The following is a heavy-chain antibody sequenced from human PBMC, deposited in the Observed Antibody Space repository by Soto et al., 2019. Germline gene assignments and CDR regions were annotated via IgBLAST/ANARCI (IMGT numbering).Heavy chain of an antibody. Sequence: GGSLRLSCAASGFTFSSYGMHWVRQAPGKGLEWVAVISYDGSNKYYADSVKGRFTISRDNSKNTLYLQMNSLRAEDTAVYYCARQYSSSLAYYYGMDVWGQGTTVTVSS. V-gene: IGHV3-30*03. D-gene: IGHD6-6*01. J-gene: IGHJ6*02. CDR1: GFTFSSYG. CDR2: ISYDGSNK. CDR3: ARQYSSSLAYYYGMDV.